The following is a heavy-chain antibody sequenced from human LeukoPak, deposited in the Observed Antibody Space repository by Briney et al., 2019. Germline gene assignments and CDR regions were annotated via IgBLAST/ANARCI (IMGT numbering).Heavy chain of an antibody. J-gene: IGHJ4*02. CDR1: GFTFSSYC. D-gene: IGHD6-19*01. CDR2: INNNGSSI. Sequence: PGGSLRLSCEVSGFTFSSYCMHWIRQAPGKGLVWVSGINNNGSSICYAGSVKGRLTISRDNAKNTLYLQMNRLRAEDTAVYYCTRGMYSSAWSIDYWGQGTLVTVSS. V-gene: IGHV3-74*01. CDR3: TRGMYSSAWSIDY.